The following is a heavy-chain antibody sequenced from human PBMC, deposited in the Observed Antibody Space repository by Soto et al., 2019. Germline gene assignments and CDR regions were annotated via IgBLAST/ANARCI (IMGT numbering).Heavy chain of an antibody. CDR1: GGTFSSYA. V-gene: IGHV1-69*13. CDR2: IIPIFGTA. J-gene: IGHJ5*02. D-gene: IGHD3-22*01. Sequence: VASVKVSCKASGGTFSSYAISWVRQAPGQGLEWMGGIIPIFGTANYAQKFQGRVTITADESTSTAYMELSSLRSEDTAVYYCARGPSQNHYYYDSSVGPWGQGTLVTVSS. CDR3: ARGPSQNHYYYDSSVGP.